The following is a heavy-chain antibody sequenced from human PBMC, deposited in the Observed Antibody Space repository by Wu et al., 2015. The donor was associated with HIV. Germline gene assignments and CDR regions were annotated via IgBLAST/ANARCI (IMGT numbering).Heavy chain of an antibody. D-gene: IGHD3-3*01. V-gene: IGHV4-38-2*01. Sequence: QVQLQESGPGLVKPSETLSLTCVVSGTSVSSDYYWGWIRQTPGKGLEWIGTLYHTGSTYYNPSLKSRVTISVDTSQNHFSLKMNSVTASDTAVYYCARVPRGNYDFGWFDPWGQGALVIVSS. CDR1: GTSVSSDYY. CDR2: LYHTGST. J-gene: IGHJ5*02. CDR3: ARVPRGNYDFGWFDP.